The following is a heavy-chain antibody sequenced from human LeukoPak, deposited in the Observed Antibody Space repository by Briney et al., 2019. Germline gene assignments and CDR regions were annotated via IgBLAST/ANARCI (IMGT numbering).Heavy chain of an antibody. CDR3: ARTTEGGYTYGYFYYYYMDV. J-gene: IGHJ6*03. CDR1: GGSISSSNR. Sequence: SETLSLTCAVSGGSISSSNRWSWVRQPPEKGLEWIGEIYHSGSTNYNPSLKSRVTISVDTSKNQFSLKLTSVTAADTAVYYCARTTEGGYTYGYFYYYYMDVWGKGTTVTISS. CDR2: IYHSGST. D-gene: IGHD5-18*01. V-gene: IGHV4-4*02.